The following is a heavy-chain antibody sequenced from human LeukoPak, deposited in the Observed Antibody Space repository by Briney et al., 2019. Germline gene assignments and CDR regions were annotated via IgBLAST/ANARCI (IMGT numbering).Heavy chain of an antibody. CDR1: GFTFSDYY. V-gene: IGHV3-11*01. D-gene: IGHD2-2*01. J-gene: IGHJ4*02. CDR2: ISSSGSTI. CDR3: ARRYCSSTSCRNYFDY. Sequence: GGSLRLSSAASGFTFSDYYMSWIRQAPGKGLEWVSYISSSGSTIYYADSVKGRFTISRDNAKNSLYLQMNSLRAEDTAVYYCARRYCSSTSCRNYFDYWGQGTLVTVSS.